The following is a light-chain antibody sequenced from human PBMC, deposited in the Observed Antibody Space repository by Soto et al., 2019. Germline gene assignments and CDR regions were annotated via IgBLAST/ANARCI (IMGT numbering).Light chain of an antibody. V-gene: IGKV3D-15*01. CDR2: GAS. CDR3: QQYNNWPRT. Sequence: IVLTQSLGTLSLSPGEGASLSCRASQTLRRTYIAWYQQKPGQAPRVLIYGASKRATGIPDRFSGSGSGTEFTLTISSLQSEDFAVYYCQQYNNWPRTFGQGTKVDI. CDR1: QTLRRT. J-gene: IGKJ1*01.